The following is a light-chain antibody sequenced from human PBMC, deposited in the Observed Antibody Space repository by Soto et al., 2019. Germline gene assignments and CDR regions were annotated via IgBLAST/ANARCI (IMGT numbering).Light chain of an antibody. J-gene: IGKJ5*01. CDR3: QQYHSDPIT. CDR1: QNVLSDSDNKNY. Sequence: DFVMTQSPDSLAVSLGERATINCKSSQNVLSDSDNKNYLAWFQQKPGQPPKLLIYWASTRESGVPDRFSGSGSATDFTLTISSLQAEDVAVYYCQQYHSDPITFGQGTRLEIK. CDR2: WAS. V-gene: IGKV4-1*01.